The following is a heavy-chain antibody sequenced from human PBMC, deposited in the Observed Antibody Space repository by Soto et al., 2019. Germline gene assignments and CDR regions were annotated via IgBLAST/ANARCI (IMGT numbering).Heavy chain of an antibody. CDR2: IGTAGDT. D-gene: IGHD5-12*01. V-gene: IGHV3-13*01. Sequence: AGGSLRLSCAASGFTFSSYDMHWVRQATGKGLEWVSAIGTAGDTYYPGSVKGRFTISRENAKNSLYLQMNSLRAGDTAVYYCARGGEMATMTVGYYYGMDVWGQGTTVTVSS. CDR1: GFTFSSYD. CDR3: ARGGEMATMTVGYYYGMDV. J-gene: IGHJ6*02.